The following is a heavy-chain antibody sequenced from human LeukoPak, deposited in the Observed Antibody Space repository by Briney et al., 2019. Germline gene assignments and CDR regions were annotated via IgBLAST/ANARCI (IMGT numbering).Heavy chain of an antibody. Sequence: GGSLRLSCAASGFTFSSYGMNWVRQAPGKGLEWVSSISSSSSYIYYAGSVKGRFTISRDNAKNSLYLQMNSLRAEDTAVYYCARDRALLLTYGMDVWGQGTTVTVSS. CDR3: ARDRALLLTYGMDV. CDR1: GFTFSSYG. J-gene: IGHJ6*02. V-gene: IGHV3-21*01. D-gene: IGHD3-22*01. CDR2: ISSSSSYI.